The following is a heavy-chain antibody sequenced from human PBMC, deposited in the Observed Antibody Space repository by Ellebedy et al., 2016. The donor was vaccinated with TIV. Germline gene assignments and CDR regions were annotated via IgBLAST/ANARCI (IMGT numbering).Heavy chain of an antibody. CDR2: IGASGGDT. V-gene: IGHV3-23*01. CDR3: ATPSYSSSWYVGY. J-gene: IGHJ4*02. D-gene: IGHD6-13*01. CDR1: GFTFSSYT. Sequence: GGSLRLXCAASGFTFSSYTMSWVRQAPGKGLEWVSAIGASGGDTYYADSVKGRFTISRDNSKNTLYLQMNSLRVEDTAVYYCATPSYSSSWYVGYWGQGTLVTVYS.